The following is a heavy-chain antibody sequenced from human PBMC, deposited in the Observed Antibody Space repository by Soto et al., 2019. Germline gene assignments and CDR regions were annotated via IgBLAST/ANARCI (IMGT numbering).Heavy chain of an antibody. CDR1: GGSISSYY. V-gene: IGHV4-59*01. CDR2: IYYSGST. CDR3: ARVGGFSLPRTRYSYGNWFDP. D-gene: IGHD5-18*01. J-gene: IGHJ5*02. Sequence: PSETLSLTCTVSGGSISSYYWSWIRQPPGKGLEWIGYIYYSGSTNYNPSLKSRVTISVDTSKNQFSLKLSSVTAEDTAVYYCARVGGFSLPRTRYSYGNWFDPWGQGTLVTVSS.